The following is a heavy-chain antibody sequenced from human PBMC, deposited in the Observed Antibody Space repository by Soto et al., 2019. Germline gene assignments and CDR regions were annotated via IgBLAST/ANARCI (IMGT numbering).Heavy chain of an antibody. D-gene: IGHD5-18*01. CDR2: ISYDGSDK. J-gene: IGHJ6*02. CDR1: GFTFSNYA. Sequence: GGSLRLSCSASGFTFSNYAMHWVRQAPGKGLEWVAVISYDGSDKYNANSVKGRFTISRDNSKNTLYLQMNSLRAEDTAVYYCARDTGPNGYNYYYFGMDVWGQGTTVTVSS. V-gene: IGHV3-30-3*01. CDR3: ARDTGPNGYNYYYFGMDV.